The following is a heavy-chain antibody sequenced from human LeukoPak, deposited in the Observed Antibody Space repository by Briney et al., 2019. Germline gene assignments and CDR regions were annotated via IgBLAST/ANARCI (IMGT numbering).Heavy chain of an antibody. J-gene: IGHJ4*02. D-gene: IGHD6-19*01. CDR2: IHYDGSNN. Sequence: GGSLRLSCAASGFTFSSYAMHWVRQAPGKGLEWVAFIHYDGSNNYYADSVEGRFTISKDNSKNTLYLQMNNLGAEDTAMYYCARESQFSSGWYYFDSWGQGTLVTVSS. CDR1: GFTFSSYA. CDR3: ARESQFSSGWYYFDS. V-gene: IGHV3-30*02.